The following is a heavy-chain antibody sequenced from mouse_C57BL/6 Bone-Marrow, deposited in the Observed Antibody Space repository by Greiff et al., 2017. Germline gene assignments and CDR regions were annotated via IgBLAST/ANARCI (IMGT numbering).Heavy chain of an antibody. Sequence: QVQLQQPGAELVKPGASVKLSCKASGYTFTSYWMHWVKQRPGQGLEWIGMIHPNSGSTNYNEKFKSKATLTVDKSSSTAYMQLSSLTSEDSAVYYCARGGRGFSWFAYWGQGTLVTVSA. CDR3: ARGGRGFSWFAY. J-gene: IGHJ3*01. CDR1: GYTFTSYW. CDR2: IHPNSGST. V-gene: IGHV1-64*01.